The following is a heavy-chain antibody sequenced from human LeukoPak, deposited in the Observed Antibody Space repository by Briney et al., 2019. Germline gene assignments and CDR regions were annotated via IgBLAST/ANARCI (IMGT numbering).Heavy chain of an antibody. J-gene: IGHJ4*02. CDR2: INHSGST. CDR1: GGSFSGYY. V-gene: IGHV4-34*01. CDR3: ARGRGNYDFWSGYYTPEQYFDY. D-gene: IGHD3-3*01. Sequence: SETLSLTCAVYGGSFSGYYWSWIRQPPGKGLEWIGEINHSGSTNYNPSLKSRVTISVGTSKNQFSLKLSSVTAADTAVYYCARGRGNYDFWSGYYTPEQYFDYWGQGTLVTVSS.